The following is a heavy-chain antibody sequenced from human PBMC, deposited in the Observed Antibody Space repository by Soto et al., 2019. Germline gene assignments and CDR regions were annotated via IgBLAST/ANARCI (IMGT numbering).Heavy chain of an antibody. D-gene: IGHD4-17*01. CDR3: ASATTVTDY. V-gene: IGHV3-72*01. Sequence: GGSLRLSCAASGFTFSDHYMDWVRQAPGKGLEWVGRTRNKANSHTTEYAASVKGRFTISRDDSKNSLYLQMNSLKVEDTAVYYCASATTVTDYWGQGALVTVSS. J-gene: IGHJ4*02. CDR1: GFTFSDHY. CDR2: TRNKANSHTT.